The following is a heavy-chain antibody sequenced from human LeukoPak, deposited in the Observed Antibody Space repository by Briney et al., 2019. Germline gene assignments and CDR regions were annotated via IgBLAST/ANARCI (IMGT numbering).Heavy chain of an antibody. V-gene: IGHV3-21*01. Sequence: GGSLRLSCAASGFTFSSYSMNWVRQAPGKGLEWVSSISSSSSCIYYADSLKGRFTISRHNAKKSVYLQMNSLRAEDTAVYYCARGALDAATPFDSWGQGTLVTVSS. CDR3: ARGALDAATPFDS. D-gene: IGHD2-15*01. CDR2: ISSSSSCI. J-gene: IGHJ5*01. CDR1: GFTFSSYS.